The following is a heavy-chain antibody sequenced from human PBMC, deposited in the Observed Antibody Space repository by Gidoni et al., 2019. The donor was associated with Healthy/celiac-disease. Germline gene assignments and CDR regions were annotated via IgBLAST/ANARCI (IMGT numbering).Heavy chain of an antibody. CDR2: ISGSCRRT. D-gene: IGHD2-15*01. Sequence: EVQLLESGGGLVQPGGSLRLSFAASGFTFSSYAMSWVRQAPGKGLEWVSAISGSCRRTYYADSVKGRFTISRDNSKNTLYLQMNSLRAEDTAVYYCAKESAAATRGTFDYWGQGTLVTVSS. CDR1: GFTFSSYA. V-gene: IGHV3-23*01. CDR3: AKESAAATRGTFDY. J-gene: IGHJ4*02.